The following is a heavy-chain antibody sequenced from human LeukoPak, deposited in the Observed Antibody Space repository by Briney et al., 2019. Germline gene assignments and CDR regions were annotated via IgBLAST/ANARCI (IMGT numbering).Heavy chain of an antibody. J-gene: IGHJ4*02. V-gene: IGHV3-48*04. CDR2: ISSSSSTI. CDR1: GFTFSSYS. D-gene: IGHD6-19*01. Sequence: PGGSLRLSCAASGFTFSSYSMNWVRQAPGKGLEWVSYISSSSSTIYYADSVKGRFTISRDNAKNSLYLQMNSLRPEDTAVYYCAMPGWYWGQGTLVTVGS. CDR3: AMPGWY.